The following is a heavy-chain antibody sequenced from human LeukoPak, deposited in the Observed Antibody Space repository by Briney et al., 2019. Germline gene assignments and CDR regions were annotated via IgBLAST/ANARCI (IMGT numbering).Heavy chain of an antibody. CDR1: GGSISSYY. J-gene: IGHJ5*02. CDR3: ARDLYGSGREWFDP. D-gene: IGHD3-10*01. Sequence: NPSETLSLTCTVSGGSISSYYWSWIRQPAGKGLEWIGRIYASGSTNYNPSLKSRVTMSVDTSKNQFSLKLSSVTAADTAVYYCARDLYGSGREWFDPWGQGTLVTVSS. V-gene: IGHV4-4*07. CDR2: IYASGST.